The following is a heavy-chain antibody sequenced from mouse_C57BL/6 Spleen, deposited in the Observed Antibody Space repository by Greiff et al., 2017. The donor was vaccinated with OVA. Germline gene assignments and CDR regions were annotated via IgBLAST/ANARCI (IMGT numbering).Heavy chain of an antibody. CDR3: ANGSKGAMYY. V-gene: IGHV1-80*01. J-gene: IGHJ4*01. CDR1: GFAFSSYW. CDR2: INPGDGDT. Sequence: QVKLLQSGAELVKPGASVKISCKASGFAFSSYWMNWVKQRPGKGLEWIGQINPGDGDTNYNGKFKGKATVTADKSSNTAYMQLSSLTSEDSAVYLCANGSKGAMYYWGQGTSVTVSS. D-gene: IGHD1-1*01.